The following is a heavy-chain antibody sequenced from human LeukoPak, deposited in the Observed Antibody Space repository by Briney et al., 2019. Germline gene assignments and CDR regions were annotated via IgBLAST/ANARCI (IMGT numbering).Heavy chain of an antibody. J-gene: IGHJ6*04. CDR3: AREGTAVAGEDYYYGMDV. V-gene: IGHV3-30*03. CDR1: GFAFSSYG. D-gene: IGHD6-19*01. CDR2: ISYDGSNK. Sequence: GGSLRLSCAASGFAFSSYGMHRVRQAPGKGLEWVAVISYDGSNKYYADSVKGRFTISRDNSKNTLYLQMNSLRAEDTAVYYCAREGTAVAGEDYYYGMDVWGKGTTVTVSS.